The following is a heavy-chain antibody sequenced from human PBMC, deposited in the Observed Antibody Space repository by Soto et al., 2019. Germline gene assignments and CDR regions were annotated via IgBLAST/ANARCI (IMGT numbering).Heavy chain of an antibody. CDR2: INYSGAT. CDR3: ARRGWSSAWGGMDV. CDR1: GGSISSSSSYY. J-gene: IGHJ6*02. V-gene: IGHV4-39*01. Sequence: QLQLQESGPGLVKPSETLSLTCTVSGGSISSSSSYYWAWIRQPPGKGLEWIGSINYSGATSYNPSRKCRVTIAVDTSKNQFSLKLRSVTATDTAVYYCARRGWSSAWGGMDVWGQGTTVTVSS. D-gene: IGHD2-15*01.